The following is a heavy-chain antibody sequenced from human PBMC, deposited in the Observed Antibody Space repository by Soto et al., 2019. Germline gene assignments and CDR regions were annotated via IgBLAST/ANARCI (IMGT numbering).Heavy chain of an antibody. V-gene: IGHV4-30-4*01. CDR2: ISYSGST. J-gene: IGHJ2*01. CDR1: GGSISSGNYY. Sequence: SETLSLTCTVSGGSISSGNYYWSWIRQPPGKGLEWIGFISYSGSTHYSTSLKSRLTISVDTSKSQFSLNLSFVTAADTAVYYCARFNWYFDLWGRGTLVTVSS. CDR3: ARFNWYFDL.